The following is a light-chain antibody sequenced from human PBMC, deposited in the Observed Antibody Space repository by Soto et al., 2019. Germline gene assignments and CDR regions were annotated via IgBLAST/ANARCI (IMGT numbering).Light chain of an antibody. CDR1: SSDVGGYNY. Sequence: QSVLTQPASVSGSPGQSITISCTGTSSDVGGYNYVSWYQQHPGKAPKLMIYDVSNRPSGVSNRFSGSKSGNTASLTISGLQAEVEADYYCSSYTCGSTPYVFGTGTKVTVL. V-gene: IGLV2-14*01. CDR2: DVS. CDR3: SSYTCGSTPYV. J-gene: IGLJ1*01.